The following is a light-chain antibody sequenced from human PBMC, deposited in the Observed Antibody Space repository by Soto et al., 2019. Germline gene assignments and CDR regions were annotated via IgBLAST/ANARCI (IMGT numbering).Light chain of an antibody. J-gene: IGKJ1*01. CDR2: DAS. Sequence: DIQMTQSPSTLSASVGDRVSIACRASQSISSSLAWYQQKPGKAPKLLIDDASSLESGVPSRFSGSGSGTECTLSINSLQPQDFVTDYCQQYHRYSWTFGQGTKLEIK. CDR1: QSISSS. V-gene: IGKV1-5*01. CDR3: QQYHRYSWT.